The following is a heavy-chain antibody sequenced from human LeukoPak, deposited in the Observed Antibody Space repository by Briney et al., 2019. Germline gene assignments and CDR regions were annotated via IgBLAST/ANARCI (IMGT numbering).Heavy chain of an antibody. V-gene: IGHV3-53*01. CDR2: IYSGGST. CDR3: ARMHSSGWYYFDY. D-gene: IGHD6-19*01. J-gene: IGHJ4*02. Sequence: PGGSLRLSCAASGFTFSSYWMSWVRQAPGKGLEWVSVIYSGGSTYYADSVKGRFTISRDNSKNTLYLQMNSLRAEDTAVYYCARMHSSGWYYFDYWGQGTLVTVSS. CDR1: GFTFSSYW.